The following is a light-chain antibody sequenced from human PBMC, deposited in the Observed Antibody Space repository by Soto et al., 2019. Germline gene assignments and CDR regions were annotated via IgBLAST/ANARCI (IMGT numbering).Light chain of an antibody. CDR2: GAS. CDR1: QSVSNNY. CDR3: QQYGSSGT. Sequence: EIVLTQSPGTLSLSPGERATLSCRASQSVSNNYLARYQQKPGQAPRLLIYGASSRATGIPDRFSGSGSGTDSTLTISSLQAEDVAVYYCQQYGSSGTFGQGTKVDI. J-gene: IGKJ1*01. V-gene: IGKV3-20*01.